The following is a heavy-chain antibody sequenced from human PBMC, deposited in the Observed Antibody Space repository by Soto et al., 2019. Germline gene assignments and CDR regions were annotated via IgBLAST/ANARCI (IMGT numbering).Heavy chain of an antibody. V-gene: IGHV3-30-3*01. CDR1: GFTFSSYA. Sequence: QVQLVESGGGVVQPGRSLRLSCAASGFTFSSYAMHWVRQAPGKGLEWVAVISYDGSNKYYADSVKGRFTISRDNSKNTLYLQMNSLRAEDTAVYYCARGQQWLVRENYYYYYGMDVWGQGTTVNVSS. CDR2: ISYDGSNK. D-gene: IGHD6-19*01. CDR3: ARGQQWLVRENYYYYYGMDV. J-gene: IGHJ6*02.